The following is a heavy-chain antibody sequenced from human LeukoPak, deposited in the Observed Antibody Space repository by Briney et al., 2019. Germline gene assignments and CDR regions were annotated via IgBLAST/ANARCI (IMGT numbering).Heavy chain of an antibody. J-gene: IGHJ4*02. CDR2: IYSGGST. V-gene: IGHV3-66*04. CDR3: ARREESGGYAQYYFDY. CDR1: GFTVSSNY. D-gene: IGHD3-22*01. Sequence: GGSLRLSCAASGFTVSSNYMGWVRQAPGKGLEWVSAIYSGGSTYYADSVKGRFTISRDNSKNTLYLQMNSLRAEDTAVYYCARREESGGYAQYYFDYWGQGTLVTVSS.